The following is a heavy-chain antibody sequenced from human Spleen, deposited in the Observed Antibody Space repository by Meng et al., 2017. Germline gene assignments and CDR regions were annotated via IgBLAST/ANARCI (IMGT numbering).Heavy chain of an antibody. D-gene: IGHD2-21*02. J-gene: IGHJ4*02. Sequence: GESLKISCAASGFTFSSYAMHWVRQAPGKGLEWVAVISYDGSNKYYADSVKGRFTISRDNSKNTLYLQMNSLRAEDTAVYYCARSVVVTAAGGYWGQGTLVTVSS. CDR2: ISYDGSNK. CDR1: GFTFSSYA. CDR3: ARSVVVTAAGGY. V-gene: IGHV3-30*04.